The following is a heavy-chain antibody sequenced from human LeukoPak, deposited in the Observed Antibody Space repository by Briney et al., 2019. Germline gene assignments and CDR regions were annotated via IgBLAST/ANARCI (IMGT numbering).Heavy chain of an antibody. CDR2: ISYDGSNK. D-gene: IGHD4-17*01. V-gene: IGHV3-30-3*01. CDR1: GFTFSSYA. Sequence: GSLRLSCAASGFTFSSYAMHWVRQAPGKGLEWVAVISYDGSNKYYADSVKGRFTISRDNSKNTLYLQMNSLRAEDTAVYYCARTGRLQYGDYVAFDYWGQGTLVTVSS. CDR3: ARTGRLQYGDYVAFDY. J-gene: IGHJ4*02.